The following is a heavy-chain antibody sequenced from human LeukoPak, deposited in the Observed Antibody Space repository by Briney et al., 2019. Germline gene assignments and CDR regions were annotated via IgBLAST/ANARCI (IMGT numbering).Heavy chain of an antibody. J-gene: IGHJ4*02. V-gene: IGHV4-59*01. CDR3: ARDHSGSYPSLDY. D-gene: IGHD1-26*01. Sequence: NASETLSLTCTVSGGSISSYYWSWIRQPPGKGLEWIGYIYYSGSTNYNPSLKSRVTISVDTSKNQFSLKLSSVTAADTAVYYCARDHSGSYPSLDYWGQGTLVTVSS. CDR1: GGSISSYY. CDR2: IYYSGST.